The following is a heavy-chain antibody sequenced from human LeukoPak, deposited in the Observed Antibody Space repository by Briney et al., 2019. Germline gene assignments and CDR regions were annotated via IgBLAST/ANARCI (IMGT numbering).Heavy chain of an antibody. Sequence: PSETLSLTCTVSGGSISSSSYYWGWIRQPPGKGLEWIGSIYYSGSTYYNPSLKSRVTISVDTSKNQFSLKLTSVTAADTAVYYCARQTGSGLFILPGGQGTLVTVSS. D-gene: IGHD3/OR15-3a*01. CDR2: IYYSGST. CDR3: ARQTGSGLFILP. V-gene: IGHV4-39*01. J-gene: IGHJ4*02. CDR1: GGSISSSSYY.